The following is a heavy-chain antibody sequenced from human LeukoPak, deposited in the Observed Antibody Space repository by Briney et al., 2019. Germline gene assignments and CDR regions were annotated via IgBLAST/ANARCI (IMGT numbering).Heavy chain of an antibody. V-gene: IGHV3-7*01. CDR2: IKQDGSEK. J-gene: IGHJ4*02. CDR3: ARWDYYDSSGYYYVPFDY. CDR1: GFTFSSYW. D-gene: IGHD3-22*01. Sequence: GGSLRLSCAASGFTFSSYWMSWVRQAPGKGLEWVANIKQDGSEKYYVDSVKGRFTISRDNAKNSLYLQMNSLRAEDTAVYYCARWDYYDSSGYYYVPFDYWGQGTLVTVSS.